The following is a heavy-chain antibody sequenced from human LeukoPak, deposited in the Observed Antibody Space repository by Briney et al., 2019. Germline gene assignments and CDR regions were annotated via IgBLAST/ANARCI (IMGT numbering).Heavy chain of an antibody. Sequence: ASVKVSCEASGYTFTGYYMHWVRQAPGRGLEWMGRINPNSGGTNYAQKFQGRVTMTRDTSISTAYMELSRLRSDDTAVYYCAREGMATIWARYYFDYWGQGTLVTVSS. CDR2: INPNSGGT. V-gene: IGHV1-2*06. CDR1: GYTFTGYY. CDR3: AREGMATIWARYYFDY. J-gene: IGHJ4*02. D-gene: IGHD5-12*01.